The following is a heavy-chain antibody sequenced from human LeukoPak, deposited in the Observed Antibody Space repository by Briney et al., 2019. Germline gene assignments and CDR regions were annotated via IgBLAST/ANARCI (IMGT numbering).Heavy chain of an antibody. CDR2: IYWNSDRI. V-gene: IGHV3-9*01. CDR3: ARVWAVWELPEYYYYMDV. D-gene: IGHD1-26*01. J-gene: IGHJ6*03. CDR1: GFPLRDYA. Sequence: PGGSLRLSCAAFGFPLRDYAMHWVRQAPGKGLEWVSGIYWNSDRIDYADSVKGRFTVSRDNAKKSLYLQMNSLRAEDTAVYYCARVWAVWELPEYYYYMDVWGKGTTVTVSS.